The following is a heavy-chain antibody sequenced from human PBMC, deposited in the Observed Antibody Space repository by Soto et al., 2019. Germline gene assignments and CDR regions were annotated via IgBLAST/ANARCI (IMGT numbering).Heavy chain of an antibody. V-gene: IGHV4-39*01. Sequence: SETLSLTCTVSCGSISSSSYYWGWIRQPPGKGLEWIGSIYYSGSTYYNPSLKSRVTISVDTSKNQFSLKLSSVTAADTAVYYCASSGWGHLDYWGQRTPVTGSS. D-gene: IGHD6-19*01. CDR2: IYYSGST. CDR3: ASSGWGHLDY. CDR1: CGSISSSSYY. J-gene: IGHJ4*02.